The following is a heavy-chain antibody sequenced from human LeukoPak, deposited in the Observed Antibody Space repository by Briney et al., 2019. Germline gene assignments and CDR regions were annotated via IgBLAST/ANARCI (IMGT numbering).Heavy chain of an antibody. Sequence: GGSLRLSCAASGFTFSSYEMNWVRQAPGKGLEWVSYISSSGSTIYYADSVKGRFTISRDNAKNSLYLQMNSLRAEDTAVYYCARDRTRDFGVVIARPHYYYGMDVWGRGTTVTVSS. J-gene: IGHJ6*02. CDR2: ISSSGSTI. V-gene: IGHV3-48*03. D-gene: IGHD3-3*01. CDR3: ARDRTRDFGVVIARPHYYYGMDV. CDR1: GFTFSSYE.